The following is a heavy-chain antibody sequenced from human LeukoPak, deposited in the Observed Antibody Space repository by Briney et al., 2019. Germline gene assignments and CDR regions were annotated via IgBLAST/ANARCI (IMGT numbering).Heavy chain of an antibody. CDR1: GFTFSDYY. CDR3: ARDGGSSWYFDY. Sequence: PGGSLRLSCAASGFTFSDYYMSWIRQAPGKGLECVSYISSSGNTTYHADSVKGRFTIFRDNAKNSLYLQMSSPRAEDTAVYYCARDGGSSWYFDYWGQGTLVTVSS. V-gene: IGHV3-11*04. J-gene: IGHJ4*02. D-gene: IGHD6-13*01. CDR2: ISSSGNTT.